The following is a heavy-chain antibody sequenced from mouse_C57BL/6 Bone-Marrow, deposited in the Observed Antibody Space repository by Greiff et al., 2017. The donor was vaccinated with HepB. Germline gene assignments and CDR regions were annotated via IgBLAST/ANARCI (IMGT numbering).Heavy chain of an antibody. Sequence: VQLKESGPGLVKPSQSLSLTCSVTGYSITSGYYWNWIRQFPGNKLEWMGYISYDGSNNYNPSLKNRISITRDTSKNQFFLKLNSVTTEDTATYYCARGGYYRAWFAYWGQGTLVTVSA. CDR3: ARGGYYRAWFAY. CDR2: ISYDGSN. CDR1: GYSITSGYY. J-gene: IGHJ3*01. V-gene: IGHV3-6*01. D-gene: IGHD2-3*01.